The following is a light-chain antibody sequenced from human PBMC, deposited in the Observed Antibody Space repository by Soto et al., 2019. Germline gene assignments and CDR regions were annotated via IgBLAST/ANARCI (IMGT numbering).Light chain of an antibody. CDR2: TNN. V-gene: IGLV1-47*02. CDR3: AAWDDRLSGPV. CDR1: SSNIGSNY. J-gene: IGLJ2*01. Sequence: QSVLTQPPSASGTPGQRVTISRSGSSSNIGSNYIYWYQQIPGTAPTIVIYTNNQRSSGVPDRFSGSKSGTSASLAISGLRSEDEAVYYCAAWDDRLSGPVFGGGTKLTVL.